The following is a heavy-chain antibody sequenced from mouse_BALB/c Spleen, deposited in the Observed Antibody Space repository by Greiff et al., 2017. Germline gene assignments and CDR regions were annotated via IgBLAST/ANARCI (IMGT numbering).Heavy chain of an antibody. Sequence: EVMLVESGGGLVKPGGSLKLSCAASGFTFSDYYMYWVRQTPEKRLEWVATISDGGSYTYYPDSVKGRFTISRDNAKNNLYLQMSSLKSEDTAMYYCARGGYDYDDYAMDYWGQGTSVTVSS. CDR1: GFTFSDYY. CDR2: ISDGGSYT. CDR3: ARGGYDYDDYAMDY. D-gene: IGHD2-4*01. J-gene: IGHJ4*01. V-gene: IGHV5-4*02.